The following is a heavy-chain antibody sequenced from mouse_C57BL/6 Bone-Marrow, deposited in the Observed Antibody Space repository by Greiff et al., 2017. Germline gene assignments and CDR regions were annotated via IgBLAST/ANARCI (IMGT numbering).Heavy chain of an antibody. Sequence: EVMLVESGGDLVKPGGSLKLSCAASGFTFSSYGMSWVRQTPDKRLEWVATISSGGSYTYYPDSVKGRFPISRDNAKNTLYLQMSSLKSEDTAMYYCARLPITTVVGCDYWGQGTTLTVSS. V-gene: IGHV5-6*01. J-gene: IGHJ2*01. CDR2: ISSGGSYT. CDR3: ARLPITTVVGCDY. D-gene: IGHD1-1*01. CDR1: GFTFSSYG.